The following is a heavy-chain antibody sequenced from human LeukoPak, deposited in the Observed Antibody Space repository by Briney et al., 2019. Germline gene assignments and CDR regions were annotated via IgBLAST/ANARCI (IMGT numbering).Heavy chain of an antibody. CDR3: AKDSAAVTEMGYFDY. V-gene: IGHV3-9*01. CDR2: ISWNSGSI. CDR1: GFTFDDYA. D-gene: IGHD5-18*01. Sequence: GRSLRLSCAASGFTFDDYAMHWVRQAPGKGLEWVSGISWNSGSIGYADSVKGRFTISRDNAENSLYLQMSSLRAEDTALYYCAKDSAAVTEMGYFDYWGQGTLVIVSS. J-gene: IGHJ4*02.